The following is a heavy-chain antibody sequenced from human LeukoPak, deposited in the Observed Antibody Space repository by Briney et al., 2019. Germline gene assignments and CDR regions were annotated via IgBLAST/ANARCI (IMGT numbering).Heavy chain of an antibody. V-gene: IGHV4-34*01. CDR3: ARSMYSGTYWASFHF. CDR1: GGSFSGYY. CDR2: INHSGST. J-gene: IGHJ4*02. D-gene: IGHD1-26*01. Sequence: SETLSLTCAVYGGSFSGYYWSWIRQPPGKGLEWIGEINHSGSTNYNPSLKSRVSISMDTSKNQLSLELRSVTAADTAVYFCARSMYSGTYWASFHFWGQGTQVTASS.